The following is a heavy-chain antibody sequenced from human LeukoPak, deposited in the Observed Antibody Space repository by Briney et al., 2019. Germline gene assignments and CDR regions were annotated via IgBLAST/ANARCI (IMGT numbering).Heavy chain of an antibody. CDR1: GGTFSSYA. CDR2: IIPILGIA. D-gene: IGHD3-22*01. CDR3: AAYYYDSSGYYSNDY. V-gene: IGHV1-69*04. Sequence: SVKVSCKASGGTFSSYAISWVRQAPGQGLEWMGRIIPILGIANYAQKFQGRVTITADKSTSTAYMELSSLRSEDTAVYYCAAYYYDSSGYYSNDYWGQGTLVTVSS. J-gene: IGHJ4*02.